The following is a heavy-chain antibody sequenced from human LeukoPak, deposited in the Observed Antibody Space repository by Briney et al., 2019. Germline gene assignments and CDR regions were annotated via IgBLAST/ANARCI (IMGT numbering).Heavy chain of an antibody. CDR3: ARDSVVPAAILGAFDI. D-gene: IGHD2-2*02. J-gene: IGHJ3*02. CDR1: GGSISSYY. Sequence: SETLSLTCTVSGGSISSYYWSWIRQPPGKGLEWIGYIYYSGSTNYNPSLKSRVTISVDTSKNQFSLKLSSVTAADTAVYYCARDSVVPAAILGAFDIWGQGTMVTVSS. V-gene: IGHV4-59*01. CDR2: IYYSGST.